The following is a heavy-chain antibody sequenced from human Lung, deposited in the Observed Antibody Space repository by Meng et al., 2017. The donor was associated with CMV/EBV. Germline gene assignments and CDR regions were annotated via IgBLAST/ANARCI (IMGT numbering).Heavy chain of an antibody. V-gene: IGHV4-4*07. J-gene: IGHJ4*02. CDR2: IQVIGHT. CDR3: AGSRPGGGACDY. D-gene: IGHD3-16*01. CDR1: GASIKNYN. Sequence: QVQIQESGPGLVKPSXXXXLTCIVSGASIKNYNWNWVRQPAGQGLEWIGLIQVIGHTAYNPSLKSRVTVSLDASKSQFSLTLNSVTAADTATYYCAGSRPGGGACDYWGQGILVTVSS.